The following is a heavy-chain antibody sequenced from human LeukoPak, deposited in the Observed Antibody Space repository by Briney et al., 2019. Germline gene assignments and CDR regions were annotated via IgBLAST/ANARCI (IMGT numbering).Heavy chain of an antibody. D-gene: IGHD3-10*01. J-gene: IGHJ6*02. CDR2: ISSTSNYI. V-gene: IGHV3-21*06. Sequence: PGGSLKLSCAASGYTFTNYNMYWVRQAPGKGLEWVSPISSTSNYIYYADSVRGRFTISRDSAKNSLYLQMNSLRAEDTALYYCVRALWSGHIYYGMDVWGQGTTVTVSS. CDR1: GYTFTNYN. CDR3: VRALWSGHIYYGMDV.